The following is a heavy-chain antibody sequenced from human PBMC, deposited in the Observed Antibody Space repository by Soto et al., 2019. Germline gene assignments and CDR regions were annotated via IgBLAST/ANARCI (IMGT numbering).Heavy chain of an antibody. CDR1: GFSFDNYG. V-gene: IGHV3-23*01. Sequence: EVQLLESGGELVQPGGSLRLSCVASGFSFDNYGMSWVRQAPGKGLEWVSAIKSDGSSTYYAASVKDRFTISRDNSKNTLYLQLNSLRAEDTAVYYCAQLGLMTFSHKHYFNHWGRGTLVTVSS. CDR3: AQLGLMTFSHKHYFNH. CDR2: IKSDGSST. J-gene: IGHJ4*02. D-gene: IGHD3-16*01.